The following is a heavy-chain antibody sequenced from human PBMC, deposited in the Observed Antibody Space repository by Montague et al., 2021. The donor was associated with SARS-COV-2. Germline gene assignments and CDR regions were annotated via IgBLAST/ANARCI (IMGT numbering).Heavy chain of an antibody. V-gene: IGHV4-39*01. CDR2: IYHDGNT. Sequence: SETLSLTCTVSGDSIGSSSYYWGWIRQPPGKGLEWIESIYHDGNTYYNPSLKTRVSLSIDERKNQFSLKFYSVTVADTAVYSCARGPKMGGSGYYYNWGQGILVTVSS. CDR1: GDSIGSSSYY. J-gene: IGHJ1*01. D-gene: IGHD3-22*01. CDR3: ARGPKMGGSGYYYN.